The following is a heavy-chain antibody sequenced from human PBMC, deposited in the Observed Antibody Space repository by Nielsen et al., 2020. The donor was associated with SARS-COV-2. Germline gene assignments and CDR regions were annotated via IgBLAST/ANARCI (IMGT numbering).Heavy chain of an antibody. CDR2: ISWNSGSI. CDR1: GFTFDYYA. Sequence: SLKISFAGSGFTFDYYAMHWVRQAPGKGLEWVSGISWNSGSIGYADSVKGRFTISRDNAKSSMSLQMNSLRVEDTAIYYCARDWSRAFDVWGQGTLVTVSS. D-gene: IGHD3-9*01. V-gene: IGHV3-9*01. CDR3: ARDWSRAFDV. J-gene: IGHJ3*01.